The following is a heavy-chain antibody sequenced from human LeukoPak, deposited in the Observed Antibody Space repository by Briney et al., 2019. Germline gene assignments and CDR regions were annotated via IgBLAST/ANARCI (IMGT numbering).Heavy chain of an antibody. CDR1: GYTFTSYG. CDR3: ARTGRKGAVAGLADY. J-gene: IGHJ4*02. Sequence: ASVKVSCKASGYTFTSYGISWVRQAPGQGLEWMGWISAYNGNTNYAQKLQGRVTMTTDTSTSTAYMELRSLRSDDTAVYYCARTGRKGAVAGLADYWGQGTLVTVSS. D-gene: IGHD6-19*01. V-gene: IGHV1-18*01. CDR2: ISAYNGNT.